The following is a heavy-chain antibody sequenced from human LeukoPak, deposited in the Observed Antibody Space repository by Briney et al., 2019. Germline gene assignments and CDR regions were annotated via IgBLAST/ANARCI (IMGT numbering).Heavy chain of an antibody. V-gene: IGHV3-23*01. CDR1: GFIFSSYA. CDR2: ISGSGGST. J-gene: IGHJ4*02. Sequence: PGGSLRLSCAASGFIFSSYAMSWVRQAPGKGLEWVSTISGSGGSTYYADSVKGRFTISRDNSKNTLYLQMNSLRAEDTAVYYCAKGESYYDSSGYPTANDYWGQGTLVTVSS. D-gene: IGHD3-22*01. CDR3: AKGESYYDSSGYPTANDY.